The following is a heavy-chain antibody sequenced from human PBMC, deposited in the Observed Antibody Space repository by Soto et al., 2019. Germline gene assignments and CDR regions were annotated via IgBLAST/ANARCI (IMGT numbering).Heavy chain of an antibody. CDR3: ARLGYYDSSGAFDY. CDR2: ISYDGSNK. D-gene: IGHD3-22*01. V-gene: IGHV3-30*03. Sequence: PGGSLRLSCAASGFTFSSYGMHWVRQAPGKGLEWVAVISYDGSNKYYADSVKGRFTISRDNSKNTLYLQMNSLRAEDTAVYYCARLGYYDSSGAFDYWGQRTLVTVS. J-gene: IGHJ4*02. CDR1: GFTFSSYG.